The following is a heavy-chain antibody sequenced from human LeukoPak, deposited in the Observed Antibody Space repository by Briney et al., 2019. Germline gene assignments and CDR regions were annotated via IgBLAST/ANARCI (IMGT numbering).Heavy chain of an antibody. V-gene: IGHV3-7*01. D-gene: IGHD6-19*01. Sequence: PGGSLRLSCAASGFTFSSYWMSWVRQPPGKGLEWVAYIKQDGSEKYYVDSVKGRFTISRDNAKNSLYLQMNSLRAEDTAVYYCAKVPGYSSGYYYMDVWGKGTTVTISS. CDR1: GFTFSSYW. CDR2: IKQDGSEK. J-gene: IGHJ6*03. CDR3: AKVPGYSSGYYYMDV.